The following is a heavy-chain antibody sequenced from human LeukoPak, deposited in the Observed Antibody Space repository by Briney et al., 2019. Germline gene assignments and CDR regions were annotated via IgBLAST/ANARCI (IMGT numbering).Heavy chain of an antibody. Sequence: EASVKVSCKASGYTFTGYYIQWVRQAPGQGLEWVGWMNPNNGGTNYAQNFQGRVTMTRDTSINTAYLELSRLRFGDTALYYCARSPPAEMATTGVDYWGRGTLVTVSS. CDR2: MNPNNGGT. D-gene: IGHD5-24*01. J-gene: IGHJ4*02. CDR3: ARSPPAEMATTGVDY. CDR1: GYTFTGYY. V-gene: IGHV1-2*02.